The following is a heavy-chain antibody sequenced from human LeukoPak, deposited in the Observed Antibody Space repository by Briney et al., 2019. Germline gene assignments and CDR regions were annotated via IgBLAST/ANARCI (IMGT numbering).Heavy chain of an antibody. CDR2: VSDNGGLK. J-gene: IGHJ4*02. D-gene: IGHD6-13*01. V-gene: IGHV3-30*18. CDR3: AKHSSSWYYTWNYFDY. CDR1: GFTLSRHG. Sequence: GGSLRLSCAASGFTLSRHGMHWVRQAPGRGLEWLAVVSDNGGLKYYSDSVKGRFTISRDNSKNTLYLQMNSLRAEDTAVYYCAKHSSSWYYTWNYFDYWGQGTLVTVSS.